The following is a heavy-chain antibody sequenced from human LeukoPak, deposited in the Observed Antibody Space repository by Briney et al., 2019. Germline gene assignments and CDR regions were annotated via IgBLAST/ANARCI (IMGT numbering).Heavy chain of an antibody. Sequence: ASVKVSCKASGYTFTGYYMHWVRQAPGQGLEWMGLINPNSGGTNYAQKFQVRVTMTRDTSISTAYMELSMLRSDDTAVYYCARDPETVVPAAIVWYYFDYWGQGTLVTVSS. D-gene: IGHD2-2*02. CDR2: INPNSGGT. J-gene: IGHJ4*02. V-gene: IGHV1-2*06. CDR1: GYTFTGYY. CDR3: ARDPETVVPAAIVWYYFDY.